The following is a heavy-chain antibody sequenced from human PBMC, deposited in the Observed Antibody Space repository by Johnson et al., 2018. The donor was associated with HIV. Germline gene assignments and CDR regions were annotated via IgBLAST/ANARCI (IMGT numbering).Heavy chain of an antibody. V-gene: IGHV3-30*18. Sequence: QMQLVESGGGVVQPGRSLRLSCAASGFTFSSYGMHRVRQAPGTGLEWVAVISYDGSNKYYADSVKGRFTISRDNSKNTLYLQMNSLRAEDTAVYYCAKDGYYDILPLGDAFDIWGQGTMVTVSS. J-gene: IGHJ3*02. CDR2: ISYDGSNK. D-gene: IGHD3-9*01. CDR1: GFTFSSYG. CDR3: AKDGYYDILPLGDAFDI.